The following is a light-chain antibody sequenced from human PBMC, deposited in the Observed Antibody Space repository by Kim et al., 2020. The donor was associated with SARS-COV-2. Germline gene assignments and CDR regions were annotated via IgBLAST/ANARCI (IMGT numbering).Light chain of an antibody. Sequence: QSVLTQPPSVSATPGQWVTISCYGSSCNIGSNTVDCYHQLPGTAPTHLIISNIQRPSSVPDRFSGSKSGTSASLAIIGLQSEEEAAYYCAAWDDSLNGVVFGGGTQLTVL. J-gene: IGLJ2*01. CDR3: AAWDDSLNGVV. CDR2: SNI. CDR1: SCNIGSNT. V-gene: IGLV1-44*01.